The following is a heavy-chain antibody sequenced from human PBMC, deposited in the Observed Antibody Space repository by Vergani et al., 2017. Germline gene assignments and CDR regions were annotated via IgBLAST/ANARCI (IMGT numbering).Heavy chain of an antibody. J-gene: IGHJ2*01. CDR3: AEAGYCSSTSCYTEWYFDL. Sequence: EVQLVESGGGLVQPGRSLRLSCAASGFTFDDYAMHWVRQAPGKGLEWVSGISWNSGSIGYADSVKGRFTISRDNAKNSLYLQMNSLRAEDTALYYCAEAGYCSSTSCYTEWYFDLWGRGTLVTVSS. CDR1: GFTFDDYA. D-gene: IGHD2-2*02. CDR2: ISWNSGSI. V-gene: IGHV3-9*01.